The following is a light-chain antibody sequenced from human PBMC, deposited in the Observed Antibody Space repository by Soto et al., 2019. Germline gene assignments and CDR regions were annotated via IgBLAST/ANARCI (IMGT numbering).Light chain of an antibody. Sequence: QPVLAQPASVSGSPGQSITISCSGTSSDVGKYDAVSWYQQHPGKAPKFIIYEVTKRPSGISDRFSGFKSGNTASLTISGLQAEDEAHYYCCSYTNLDSVLFGGGTQLTVL. CDR2: EVT. V-gene: IGLV2-23*02. CDR3: CSYTNLDSVL. J-gene: IGLJ2*01. CDR1: SSDVGKYDA.